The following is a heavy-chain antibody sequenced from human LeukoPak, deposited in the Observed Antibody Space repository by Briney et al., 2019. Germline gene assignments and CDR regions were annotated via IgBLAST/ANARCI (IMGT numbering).Heavy chain of an antibody. CDR2: IYTSEST. CDR1: GGSISSYY. D-gene: IGHD6-13*01. CDR3: ASGYSSSWYYSFVFEV. V-gene: IGHV4-4*07. J-gene: IGHJ4*02. Sequence: SETLSLTCTVSGGSISSYYWSWIRQPAGKGLEWIGRIYTSESTNYNPSLKSRVTMSVDTSKNQFSLKLSSVTAADTAVYYCASGYSSSWYYSFVFEVWGQGTLVTVSS.